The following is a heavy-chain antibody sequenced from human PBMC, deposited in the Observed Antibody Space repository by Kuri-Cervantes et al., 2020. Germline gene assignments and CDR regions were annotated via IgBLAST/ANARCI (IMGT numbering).Heavy chain of an antibody. CDR1: GFTFGNYA. CDR2: ISGSGGST. D-gene: IGHD1-14*01. J-gene: IGHJ3*02. V-gene: IGHV3-23*01. Sequence: GGSLRLSCAASGFTFGNYAMSWVRQAPGKGLEWVSVISGSGGSTYYADSVKGRFTISRDNSKNTLYLQMNSLRAEDTAVYFCAREGATNTGSFDIWGQGTVVTVSS. CDR3: AREGATNTGSFDI.